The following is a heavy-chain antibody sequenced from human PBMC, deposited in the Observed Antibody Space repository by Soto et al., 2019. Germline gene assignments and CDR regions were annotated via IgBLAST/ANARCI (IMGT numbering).Heavy chain of an antibody. CDR1: GGSISSRSSY. D-gene: IGHD3-10*01. J-gene: IGHJ5*02. CDR3: ARQSPMAHNWFDP. CDR2: FYYSGSI. V-gene: IGHV4-39*01. Sequence: PSETLSLTCTVSGGSISSRSSYWGWIRQPPGKGLEWIGNFYYSGSIYYNPSLKSRVTIFVDTSKNQFSLKLSSVTAADTAVYYCARQSPMAHNWFDPWGQGTLVTVSS.